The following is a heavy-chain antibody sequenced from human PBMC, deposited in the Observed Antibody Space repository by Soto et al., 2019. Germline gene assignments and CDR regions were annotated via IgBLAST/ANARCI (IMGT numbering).Heavy chain of an antibody. CDR2: ISGSGGST. Sequence: GGSLRLSCASSGFPFSSYAMSWVRQAPGKGLEWVSAISGSGGSTYYADSVKGRFTISRDNSKNTLYLQMNSLRAEDTAVYYCAKDLATVTTFFGYWGQGTLVTVSS. J-gene: IGHJ4*02. CDR1: GFPFSSYA. CDR3: AKDLATVTTFFGY. V-gene: IGHV3-23*01. D-gene: IGHD4-17*01.